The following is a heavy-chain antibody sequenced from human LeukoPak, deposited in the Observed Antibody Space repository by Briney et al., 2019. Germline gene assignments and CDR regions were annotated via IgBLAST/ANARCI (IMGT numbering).Heavy chain of an antibody. CDR3: ASIAAMAPASDVDY. J-gene: IGHJ4*02. CDR2: IYHSGST. D-gene: IGHD5-24*01. Sequence: SETLSLTCTVSGYSISTSYYWGWIRQPPGKGLEWIGSIYHSGSTYYNPSLKSRVTISVDTSKNQFSLKLSSVTAEDTAVYYCASIAAMAPASDVDYWGQGTLVTVSS. CDR1: GYSISTSYY. V-gene: IGHV4-38-2*02.